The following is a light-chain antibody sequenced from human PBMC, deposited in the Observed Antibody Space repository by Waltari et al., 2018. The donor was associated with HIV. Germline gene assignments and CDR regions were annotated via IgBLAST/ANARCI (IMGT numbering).Light chain of an antibody. CDR3: ASRDDSLNGPV. Sequence: QSVLTQPPSASGTPGQRVTIPCSGSRSNLGGNTVHWYQHLPGTAPKLLIYSNHQRPSGVPDRFSGSKSGTSASLAISGLQSEDEADYYCASRDDSLNGPVFGRGTKLTVL. J-gene: IGLJ2*01. CDR1: RSNLGGNT. V-gene: IGLV1-44*01. CDR2: SNH.